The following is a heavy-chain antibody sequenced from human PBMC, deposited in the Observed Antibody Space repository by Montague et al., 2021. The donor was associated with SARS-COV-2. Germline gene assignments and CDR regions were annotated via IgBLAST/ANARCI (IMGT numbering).Heavy chain of an antibody. Sequence: SETLSLTCAVYGGSLSGFYWTWIRQAPGKGLEWVGEITHGGSTSXSPALKSRLTISLDTSENQFSLKLDSVTAADTATYYCARSHDYRGNDYFDSWGQGALVIVSS. CDR1: GGSLSGFY. D-gene: IGHD4-23*01. J-gene: IGHJ4*02. V-gene: IGHV4-34*01. CDR3: ARSHDYRGNDYFDS. CDR2: ITHGGST.